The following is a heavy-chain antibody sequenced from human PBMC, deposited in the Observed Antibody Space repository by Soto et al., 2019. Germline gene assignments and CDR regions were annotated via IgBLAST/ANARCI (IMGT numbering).Heavy chain of an antibody. CDR1: GGSMNTYY. D-gene: IGHD3-22*01. Sequence: SETLSLTCTVSGGSMNTYYWGWFRQPPGKGLEWVGYIYYSGSTTYSPSLKSRVIISVDTSKNQFSLKLDSVTAADTAVYYCARLGGYYQAFDQWGQGSLVTVSS. J-gene: IGHJ4*02. CDR3: ARLGGYYQAFDQ. V-gene: IGHV4-59*08. CDR2: IYYSGST.